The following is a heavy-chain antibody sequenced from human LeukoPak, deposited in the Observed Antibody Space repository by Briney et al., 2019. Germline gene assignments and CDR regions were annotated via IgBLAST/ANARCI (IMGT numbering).Heavy chain of an antibody. J-gene: IGHJ4*02. CDR3: ARGWYYYFDY. Sequence: SQTLSLTCAISGDSVSSSTATWNWIRQSPSRGLEWLGTTYFRSKWYNDYAVSVKSRITINPDTSKNQFSLQLSSVTPEGTAVYYCARGWYYYFDYWGQGSLVTVSS. CDR1: GDSVSSSTAT. D-gene: IGHD1-14*01. CDR2: TYFRSKWYN. V-gene: IGHV6-1*01.